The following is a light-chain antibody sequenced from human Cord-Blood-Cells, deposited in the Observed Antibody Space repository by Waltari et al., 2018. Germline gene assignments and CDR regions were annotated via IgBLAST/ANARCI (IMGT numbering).Light chain of an antibody. Sequence: DIQMTQSPSSLSASVGDRVTITCRASQSISSYLNWKQQKPGTAPKLLIYAASSLQSGVPSRFSGSGSGTDFPLTISSLQPEDFATYYCQQSYSTPLTFGGGTKVEIK. CDR2: AAS. CDR3: QQSYSTPLT. CDR1: QSISSY. J-gene: IGKJ4*01. V-gene: IGKV1-39*01.